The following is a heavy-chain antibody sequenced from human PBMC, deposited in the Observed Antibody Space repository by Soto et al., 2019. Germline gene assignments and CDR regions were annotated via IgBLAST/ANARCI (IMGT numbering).Heavy chain of an antibody. CDR3: AKDQPVAGVY. CDR2: ISGSGSST. V-gene: IGHV3-23*01. J-gene: IGHJ4*02. CDR1: GFTFRSYD. D-gene: IGHD6-13*01. Sequence: PGGSLRLSCAASGFTFRSYDMSWVRQAPGKGLEWVSVISGSGSSTYYADSVKGRFTITRDNSKNTVFLQMNSLRAEDTAVYYCAKDQPVAGVYWGQGTLVTVSS.